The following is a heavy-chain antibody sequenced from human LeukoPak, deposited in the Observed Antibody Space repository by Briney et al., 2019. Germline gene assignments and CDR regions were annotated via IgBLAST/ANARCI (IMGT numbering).Heavy chain of an antibody. V-gene: IGHV3-23*01. Sequence: PGGSLRLSCAASGFTFSSYAMSWVREAPGKGLEWVSAISGSGGSTYYADSVKGRFTISRDNSKNTLYLQMNSLRAEDTAVYYCAKSGQGVYCSSTSCYDDYWGQGTLVTVSS. D-gene: IGHD2-2*01. J-gene: IGHJ4*02. CDR3: AKSGQGVYCSSTSCYDDY. CDR1: GFTFSSYA. CDR2: ISGSGGST.